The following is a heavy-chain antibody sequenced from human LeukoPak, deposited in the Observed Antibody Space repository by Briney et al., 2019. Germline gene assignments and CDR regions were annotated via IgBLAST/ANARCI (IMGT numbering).Heavy chain of an antibody. J-gene: IGHJ6*02. V-gene: IGHV3-30*02. CDR2: IRYDGSNK. D-gene: IGHD5-24*01. CDR3: ARDDSRDGSNYNYYGTDV. CDR1: GFTFSSYG. Sequence: GGSLRLSCAASGFTFSSYGMHWVRQAPGKGLEWVAFIRYDGSNKYYADSVKGRFTISRDNSKNTLYLQMNSLRAEDTAVYYCARDDSRDGSNYNYYGTDVWGQGTTVTVSS.